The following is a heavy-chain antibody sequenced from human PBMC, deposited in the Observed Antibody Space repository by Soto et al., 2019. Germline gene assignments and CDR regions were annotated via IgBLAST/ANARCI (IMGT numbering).Heavy chain of an antibody. CDR1: GFTFSSYG. CDR2: IWYDGSNK. CDR3: ASIGYCSGGSCSNPYYFDY. V-gene: IGHV3-33*01. Sequence: QVQLVESGGGEVQPGRSLRLSCAASGFTFSSYGMHWVRQAPGKGLEWVAVIWYDGSNKYYADSVKVRFTISRDNSKNTLYLQMNSLRAEDTAVYYCASIGYCSGGSCSNPYYFDYWGQGTLVTVSS. D-gene: IGHD2-15*01. J-gene: IGHJ4*02.